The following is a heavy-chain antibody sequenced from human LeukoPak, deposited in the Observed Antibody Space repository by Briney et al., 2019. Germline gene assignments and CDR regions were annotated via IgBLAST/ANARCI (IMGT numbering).Heavy chain of an antibody. CDR3: AIMYSSSWTQYAFDI. CDR2: MNPNSGNT. V-gene: IGHV1-8*01. J-gene: IGHJ3*02. Sequence: GASVKVSCKASGYTFTSYDINWVRQATGQGLEWMGWMNPNSGNTGYAQKFQGRVTMTRNTSISTAYMELSSLRSEDTAVYFCAIMYSSSWTQYAFDIWGQGTMVTVSS. CDR1: GYTFTSYD. D-gene: IGHD6-13*01.